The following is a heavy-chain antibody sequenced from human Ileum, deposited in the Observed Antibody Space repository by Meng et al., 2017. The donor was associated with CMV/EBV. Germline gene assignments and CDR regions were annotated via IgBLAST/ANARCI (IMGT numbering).Heavy chain of an antibody. D-gene: IGHD6-19*01. CDR1: SFHCSTSW. CDR2: VNSNGRNT. Sequence: AELADAGRGLILPVGAETMSITGSSFHCSTSWMHWLLQPTGNMLVWVSGVNSNGRNTNYAKSVKVRFARSRDNAKHTLFLQMNSLRAVDTAGYYCAHSEAVACWGQGTLVTVSS. V-gene: IGHV3-74*01. J-gene: IGHJ4*02. CDR3: AHSEAVAC.